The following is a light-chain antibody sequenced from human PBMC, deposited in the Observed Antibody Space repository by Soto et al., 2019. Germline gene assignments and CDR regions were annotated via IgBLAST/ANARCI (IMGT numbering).Light chain of an antibody. CDR2: DAS. V-gene: IGKV1-33*01. CDR1: QNINKY. J-gene: IGKJ1*01. CDR3: QQSDNLTIT. Sequence: DIQMTQSPSSRSSSVGDRVTITCQASQNINKYLNWYQQKPGRAPKLLIYDASNLETGVPSRFSGSASGTDGTFTISRLQKEDSATYYCQQSDNLTITFGQGTKVDIK.